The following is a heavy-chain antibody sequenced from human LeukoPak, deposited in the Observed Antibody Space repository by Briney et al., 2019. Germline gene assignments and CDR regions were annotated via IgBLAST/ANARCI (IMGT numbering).Heavy chain of an antibody. Sequence: GGSLRLSGAASGFTFSSYAMSWVHQARGKGLEWVSAISGSVGSTYYAVSVKGRFTISRDNSKNTLYLQMNSLRAEDTAVYYCAKDKRVGATWNFDYWGQGTLVTVS. CDR2: ISGSVGST. CDR1: GFTFSSYA. J-gene: IGHJ4*02. D-gene: IGHD1-26*01. CDR3: AKDKRVGATWNFDY. V-gene: IGHV3-23*01.